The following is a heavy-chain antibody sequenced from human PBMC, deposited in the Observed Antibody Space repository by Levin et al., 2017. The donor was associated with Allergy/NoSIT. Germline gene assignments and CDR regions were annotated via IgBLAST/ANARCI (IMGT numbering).Heavy chain of an antibody. CDR2: ISYDGSNK. CDR1: GFTFSSYG. J-gene: IGHJ4*02. D-gene: IGHD5-18*01. Sequence: GGSLRLSCAASGFTFSSYGMHWVRQAPGKGLEWVAVISYDGSNKYYADSVKGRFTISRDNSKNTLYLQMNSLRAEDTAVYYCAKEETASPDYWGQGTLVTVSS. V-gene: IGHV3-30*18. CDR3: AKEETASPDY.